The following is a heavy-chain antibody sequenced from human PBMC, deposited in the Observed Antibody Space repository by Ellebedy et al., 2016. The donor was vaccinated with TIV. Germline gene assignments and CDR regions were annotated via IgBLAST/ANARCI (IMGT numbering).Heavy chain of an antibody. D-gene: IGHD4-11*01. CDR1: GGSISSSNW. CDR2: IYHSGST. Sequence: GSLRLSCAVSGGSISSSNWWSWVRQPPGKGLEWIGEIYHSGSTNYNPSLKSRVTISVDTSKNQFSLRLSSVTAADTAVYYCAVAGVKSTTLTTDYYGLDVWGQGTTVTVSS. J-gene: IGHJ6*02. V-gene: IGHV4-4*02. CDR3: AVAGVKSTTLTTDYYGLDV.